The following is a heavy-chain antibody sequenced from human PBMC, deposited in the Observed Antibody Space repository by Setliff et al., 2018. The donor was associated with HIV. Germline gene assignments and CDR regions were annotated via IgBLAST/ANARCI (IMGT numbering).Heavy chain of an antibody. CDR3: ARDIGIRIMVAASDAFDI. CDR2: ISSSDNTI. V-gene: IGHV3-48*03. CDR1: GFTFSSYE. Sequence: PGGSLRLSCAASGFTFSSYEMNWVRQAPGKGLEWVSYISSSDNTIHYADSVRGRFTISRDNAKNSLYLQMNSLRAEDTAVYYCARDIGIRIMVAASDAFDIWGQGTMVTVSS. J-gene: IGHJ3*02. D-gene: IGHD2-8*01.